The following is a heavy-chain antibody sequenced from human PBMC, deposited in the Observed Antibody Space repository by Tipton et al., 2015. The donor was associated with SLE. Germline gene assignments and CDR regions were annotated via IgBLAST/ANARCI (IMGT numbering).Heavy chain of an antibody. CDR1: GFTFSNYA. J-gene: IGHJ4*02. D-gene: IGHD1-1*01. CDR3: TKDYPGDFYF. Sequence: GSLRLSCVASGFTFSNYAVTWVRQAPGKGLEWVSAISNSGGDTFFADSVKGRFTISRDNSKNTLYLQMNSLRAEDTAVYFCTKDYPGDFYFWGQGTLVTVSS. V-gene: IGHV3-23*01. CDR2: ISNSGGDT.